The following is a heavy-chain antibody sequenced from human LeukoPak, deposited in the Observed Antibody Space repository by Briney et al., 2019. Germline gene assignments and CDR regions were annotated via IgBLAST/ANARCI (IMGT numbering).Heavy chain of an antibody. CDR2: IIPILGIA. D-gene: IGHD3-22*01. CDR1: GGTFSSYA. CDR3: ARDPGDSSGFDAFDI. Sequence: ASVKVSCKASGGTFSSYAISWVRQAPGQGFEWMGRIIPILGIANYAQKFQGRVTITADKSTSTAYMELSSLRSEDTAVYYCARDPGDSSGFDAFDIWGQGTMVTVSS. V-gene: IGHV1-69*04. J-gene: IGHJ3*02.